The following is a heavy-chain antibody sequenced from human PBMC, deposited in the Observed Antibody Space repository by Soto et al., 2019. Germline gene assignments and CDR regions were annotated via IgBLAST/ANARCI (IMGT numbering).Heavy chain of an antibody. CDR2: IYYSGST. J-gene: IGHJ4*02. CDR3: ARGSAYYYDSSGYYGY. V-gene: IGHV4-30-4*01. D-gene: IGHD3-22*01. Sequence: LSLTCTVSGGSISSGDYYWSWIRQPPGKGLEWIGYIYYSGSTYYNPSLKSRVTISVDTSKNQFSLKLSSVTAADTAVYYCARGSAYYYDSSGYYGYWGQGTLVTVSS. CDR1: GGSISSGDYY.